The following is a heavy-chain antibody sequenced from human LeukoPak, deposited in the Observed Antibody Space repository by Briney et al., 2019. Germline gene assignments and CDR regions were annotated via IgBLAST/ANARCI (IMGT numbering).Heavy chain of an antibody. J-gene: IGHJ4*02. CDR3: AKDIHRFGVSHFDY. D-gene: IGHD3-10*01. CDR2: ISSSSSYI. CDR1: GFTFSSYS. Sequence: GGSLRLSCAASGFTFSSYSMNWVRQAPGKGLEWVSSISSSSSYIYYADSVKGRFTISRDNAKNSLYLQMNSLRAEDTALYYCAKDIHRFGVSHFDYWGQGTLVTVSS. V-gene: IGHV3-21*04.